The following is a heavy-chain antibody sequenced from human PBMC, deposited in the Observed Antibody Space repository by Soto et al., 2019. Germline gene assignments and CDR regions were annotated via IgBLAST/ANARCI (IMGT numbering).Heavy chain of an antibody. CDR1: GGTFSSYA. CDR2: IIPIFGTA. V-gene: IGHV1-69*13. Sequence: VKVSCKASGGTFSSYAISWVRQATGQGLEWMGGIIPIFGTANYAQKFQGRVTITADESTSTAYMELSSLRSEDTAVYYCARAIPAYCGGDCYYEIDYWGQGTLVTVSS. J-gene: IGHJ4*02. D-gene: IGHD2-21*02. CDR3: ARAIPAYCGGDCYYEIDY.